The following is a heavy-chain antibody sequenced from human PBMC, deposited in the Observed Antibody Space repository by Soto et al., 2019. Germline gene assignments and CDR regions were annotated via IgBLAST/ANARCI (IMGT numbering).Heavy chain of an antibody. J-gene: IGHJ4*02. V-gene: IGHV4-38-2*02. CDR2: VYDTGST. Sequence: PSETLSLTCAVSGYSISSGYYWGWIRQPPGKGLEWIGSVYDTGSTYYNPSLKSRVTMSLDTSKNQFSLKLSSVTAADTAVYYCARESCISTSCYKKVDYWGQGTLVTVSS. D-gene: IGHD2-2*02. CDR1: GYSISSGYY. CDR3: ARESCISTSCYKKVDY.